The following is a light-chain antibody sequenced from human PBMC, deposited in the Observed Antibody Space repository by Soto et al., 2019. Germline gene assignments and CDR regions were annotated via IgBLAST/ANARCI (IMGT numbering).Light chain of an antibody. V-gene: IGLV1-40*01. J-gene: IGLJ1*01. CDR2: DNS. CDR1: SSNIGAGYD. CDR3: QSYDTSLGGSWV. Sequence: QSVLTQPPSVSGAPGQRVTISCTGSSSNIGAGYDVHWYQLLPGTAPKLLIYDNSNRPSGVPDRFSGSKSGTSASLAITGLQAEDEADYCCQSYDTSLGGSWVFGTGTKVTVL.